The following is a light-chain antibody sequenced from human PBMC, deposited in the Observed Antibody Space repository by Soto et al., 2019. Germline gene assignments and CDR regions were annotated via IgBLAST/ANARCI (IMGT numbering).Light chain of an antibody. CDR2: GAS. CDR1: ESISTW. Sequence: DIQMTQSPSSLSASVGDRVTITCRASESISTWLAWYQQKPGKAPKLLIYGASSLESGVPPRFSGDGSGTEFTLTISSLQRDDFGIYFCHQYTGLWSFGQGTKWIS. CDR3: HQYTGLWS. V-gene: IGKV1-5*03. J-gene: IGKJ1*01.